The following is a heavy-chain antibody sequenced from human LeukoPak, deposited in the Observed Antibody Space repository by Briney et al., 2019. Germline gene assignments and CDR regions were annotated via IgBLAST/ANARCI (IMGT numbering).Heavy chain of an antibody. CDR1: GGSISSYY. CDR2: IYYSGST. Sequence: PSETLSLTCTVFGGSISSYYWSWIRQPPGKGLEWIGYIYYSGSTNYNPSLKSRVTISVDTSKNQFSLKLSSVTAADTAVYYCARGGWLQSPNWFDPWGQGALVTVSS. D-gene: IGHD5-24*01. J-gene: IGHJ5*02. V-gene: IGHV4-59*01. CDR3: ARGGWLQSPNWFDP.